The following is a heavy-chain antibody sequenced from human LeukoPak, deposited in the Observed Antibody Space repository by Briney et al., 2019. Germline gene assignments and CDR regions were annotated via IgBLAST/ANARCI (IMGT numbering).Heavy chain of an antibody. D-gene: IGHD3-10*01. Sequence: SETLSLTCTVSGYSISSNSWWGWIRQSPGKGLEWVGYIYYSGNTYYNPSLKSRVTMSVDTSKNQFSLKLSSVTAVDTAVYYCARTAYYGSGTQGWFDPWGQGALVTVSS. CDR2: IYYSGNT. J-gene: IGHJ5*02. CDR3: ARTAYYGSGTQGWFDP. V-gene: IGHV4-28*01. CDR1: GYSISSNSW.